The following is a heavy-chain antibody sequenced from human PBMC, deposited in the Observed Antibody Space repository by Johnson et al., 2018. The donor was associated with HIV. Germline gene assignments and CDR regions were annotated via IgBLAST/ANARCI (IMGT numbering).Heavy chain of an antibody. J-gene: IGHJ3*02. CDR2: ISSSGSTI. D-gene: IGHD3-16*01. CDR1: GFTFDDHG. CDR3: ARESGGQYDAFDI. Sequence: QVQLVESGGGVVQPGGSLRLSCAGSGFTFDDHGMSWIRQAPGKGLEWVSYISSSGSTIYYADSVKGRFTISRDNAKNSLYLQMNSLRAEDTAVYYCARESGGQYDAFDIWGQGTMVTVSS. V-gene: IGHV3-11*04.